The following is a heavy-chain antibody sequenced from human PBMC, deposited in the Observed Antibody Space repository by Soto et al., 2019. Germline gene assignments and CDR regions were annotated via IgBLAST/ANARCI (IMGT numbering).Heavy chain of an antibody. CDR2: INYRGTT. Sequence: QVQLQESGPGLVMPSQTLSLTCTVSGGPVINGDSYLNWIRQHPEKGLEWMGYINYRGTTNYNAALKSRILISVDTSKNPFSLRLTSVTAADTAVYYCARDAPGAAPYWGQGTLVTVSS. CDR1: GGPVINGDSY. V-gene: IGHV4-31*03. D-gene: IGHD6-13*01. CDR3: ARDAPGAAPY. J-gene: IGHJ4*02.